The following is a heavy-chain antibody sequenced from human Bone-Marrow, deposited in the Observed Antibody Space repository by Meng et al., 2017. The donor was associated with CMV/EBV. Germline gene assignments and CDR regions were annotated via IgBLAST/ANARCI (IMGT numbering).Heavy chain of an antibody. Sequence: ASVKVSCKASGYTFTSYGISWVRQAPGQGLEWMGWISAYNGNTNYAQKLQGRVTMTTDTSTSTVYMELSSLRSEDTAVYYCARDRGRGTTVTEWGQGTLVTVSS. CDR2: ISAYNGNT. CDR3: ARDRGRGTTVTE. J-gene: IGHJ4*02. D-gene: IGHD4-11*01. V-gene: IGHV1-18*01. CDR1: GYTFTSYG.